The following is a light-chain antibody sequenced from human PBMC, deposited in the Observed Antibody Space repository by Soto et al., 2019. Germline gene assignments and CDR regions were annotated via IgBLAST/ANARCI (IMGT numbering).Light chain of an antibody. J-gene: IGKJ1*01. CDR2: GAS. CDR3: HQYNTGLRT. Sequence: TVMTQSPATLSMSPGDRAALSCRASLNVATNMAWYQQKPGQAPRLLIYGASIRATGVPARFTGSGYGTEFTNTVNKLQSEVFAVYYCHQYNTGLRTFGRGTRVE. V-gene: IGKV3-15*01. CDR1: LNVATN.